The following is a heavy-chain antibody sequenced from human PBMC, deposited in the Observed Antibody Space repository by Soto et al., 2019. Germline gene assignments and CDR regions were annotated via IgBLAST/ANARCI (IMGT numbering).Heavy chain of an antibody. CDR3: AAGEGVPAAMGY. Sequence: EVQLLESGGGLVQPGGSLRLSCAASGFTFSSYAMSWVRQAQGKGLEWVSAISGSGGSTYYADSVKGRFTISRDNSKNTLYLQMNSLRAEDTAVYYCAAGEGVPAAMGYWGQGTLVTVSS. V-gene: IGHV3-23*01. CDR1: GFTFSSYA. J-gene: IGHJ4*02. CDR2: ISGSGGST. D-gene: IGHD2-2*01.